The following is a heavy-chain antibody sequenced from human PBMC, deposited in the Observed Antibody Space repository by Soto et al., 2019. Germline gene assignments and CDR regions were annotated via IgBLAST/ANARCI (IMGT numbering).Heavy chain of an antibody. CDR2: ISPENGKT. D-gene: IGHD2-8*01. V-gene: IGHV1-18*01. CDR1: GYTFMNFG. J-gene: IGHJ4*02. Sequence: HVQLVQSGGEVKKPGASVKVSCKPSGYTFMNFGISWVRQAPGQGLQWMGWISPENGKTKYALKFQGRVSMTADTSTSTVYMALRSLRSDDTAVYYCARVLYFMSTSTVTTDGYWGQGTLVAVSS. CDR3: ARVLYFMSTSTVTTDGY.